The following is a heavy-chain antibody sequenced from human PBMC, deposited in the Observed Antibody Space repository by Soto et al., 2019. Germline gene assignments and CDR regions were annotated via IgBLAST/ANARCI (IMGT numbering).Heavy chain of an antibody. J-gene: IGHJ3*02. V-gene: IGHV3-23*01. CDR1: GFTFNIYA. CDR3: AKDRGPRQDAFDI. D-gene: IGHD3-10*01. Sequence: GGSLRLSCAASGFTFNIYAMNWVRQAPGRGLEGVSGISGSGGVKYYGDSVKGRFAISRDNSKNTLYLQMNSLRAEDTAIYYCAKDRGPRQDAFDIWGQGTLVTVSS. CDR2: ISGSGGVK.